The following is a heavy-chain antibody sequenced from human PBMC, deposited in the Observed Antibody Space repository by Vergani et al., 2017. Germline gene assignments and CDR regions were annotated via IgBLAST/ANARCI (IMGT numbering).Heavy chain of an antibody. J-gene: IGHJ3*02. CDR2: IYYSGST. D-gene: IGHD5-24*01. Sequence: QVQLQESGPGLVKPSETLSLTCTVSGCSISSYYWSWIRQPPGKGLEWIGYIYYSGSTNYNPSLKSRVTISVDTSKNQFSLKLSSVTAADKAVYYCARASVIKRDGYNYSAFDIWGQGTMVTVSS. V-gene: IGHV4-59*01. CDR1: GCSISSYY. CDR3: ARASVIKRDGYNYSAFDI.